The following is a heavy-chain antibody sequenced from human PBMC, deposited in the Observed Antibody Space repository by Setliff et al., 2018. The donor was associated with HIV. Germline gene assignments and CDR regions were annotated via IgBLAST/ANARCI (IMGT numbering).Heavy chain of an antibody. D-gene: IGHD3-10*01. V-gene: IGHV4-31*02. CDR3: ARDRYAGEIDY. Sequence: PSETLSLTCSVSGGAINSGHYYWSWIRHHPGKGLEWIGYIYYTGSTYFYPSLKSRVTLSIDTSKNQFSLKLSSVTAADTAVYYCARDRYAGEIDYWGQGTLVTVSS. J-gene: IGHJ4*02. CDR2: IYYTGST. CDR1: GGAINSGHYY.